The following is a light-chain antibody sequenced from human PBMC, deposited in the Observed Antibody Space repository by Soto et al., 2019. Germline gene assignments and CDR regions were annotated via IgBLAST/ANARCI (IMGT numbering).Light chain of an antibody. CDR1: QSVPNNY. V-gene: IGKV3-20*01. J-gene: IGKJ1*01. Sequence: ESVLAQSPDTLALSPGARASISCRASQSVPNNYLAWYMQKPGQAPKVLIYAAYNRATGIPDRFSGSGSGTDFTLTIRRLEPEDFAVFYCQQYGGGPWTFGQGTKVDIK. CDR2: AAY. CDR3: QQYGGGPWT.